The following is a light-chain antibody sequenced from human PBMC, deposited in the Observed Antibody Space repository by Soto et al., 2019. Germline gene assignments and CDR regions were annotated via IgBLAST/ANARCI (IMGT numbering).Light chain of an antibody. Sequence: QSVLTQPASVSGFPGQSITISCTGTGSDIGAYNYVSWYQHHPGKAPKLLIHEVTNRPSGVSRRCSGSKSGNTASLTISQLRAEDEADYYCNSFTTCSTLLFGGGTQLTVL. CDR2: EVT. J-gene: IGLJ3*02. CDR1: GSDIGAYNY. CDR3: NSFTTCSTLL. V-gene: IGLV2-14*01.